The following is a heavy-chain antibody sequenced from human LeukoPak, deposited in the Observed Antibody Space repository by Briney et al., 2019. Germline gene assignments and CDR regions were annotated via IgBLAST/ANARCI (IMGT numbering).Heavy chain of an antibody. CDR2: IIPIFGTA. D-gene: IGHD3-22*01. CDR3: ARGDGRGTSGYYDY. CDR1: GGTFSRLP. V-gene: IGHV1-69*05. J-gene: IGHJ4*02. Sequence: GASVKVSCKTSGGTFSRLPISWVRQAPGQGLEWMGGIIPIFGTANYAQKFQGGVTITTDESTSTVYMEVTSLRSEDTAVYYCARGDGRGTSGYYDYWGQGTLVTVSS.